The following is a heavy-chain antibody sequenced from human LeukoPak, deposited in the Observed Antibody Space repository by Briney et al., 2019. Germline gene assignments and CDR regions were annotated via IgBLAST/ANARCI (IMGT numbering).Heavy chain of an antibody. Sequence: QPGGSLRLSCAASGFTFSSYSMHWVRQAPGKGLVWVSRIKTDGTTTTYADSVKGRFTISRDNAKNTLYLQMNSLRAEDTAVYYCARPGESMVRGGFDYWGQGTLVTVSS. V-gene: IGHV3-74*03. CDR3: ARPGESMVRGGFDY. CDR2: IKTDGTTT. CDR1: GFTFSSYS. D-gene: IGHD3-10*01. J-gene: IGHJ4*02.